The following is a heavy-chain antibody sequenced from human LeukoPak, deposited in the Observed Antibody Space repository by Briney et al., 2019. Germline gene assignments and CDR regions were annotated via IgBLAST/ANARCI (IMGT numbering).Heavy chain of an antibody. CDR1: GYSITSGYY. Sequence: SETLSLTCTVSGYSITSGYYWGWIRQPPGKGLEWIVTIYHSGSTYYNPSLKSRVTISVDTSKSQFSLKLSSVTAADTAVYYCARDVDGEVAGNFDYWGQGTLVTVSS. CDR2: IYHSGST. CDR3: ARDVDGEVAGNFDY. V-gene: IGHV4-38-2*02. D-gene: IGHD6-19*01. J-gene: IGHJ4*02.